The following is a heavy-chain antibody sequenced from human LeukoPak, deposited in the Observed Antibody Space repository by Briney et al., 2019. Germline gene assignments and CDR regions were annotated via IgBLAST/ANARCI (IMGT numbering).Heavy chain of an antibody. V-gene: IGHV1-2*02. D-gene: IGHD3-10*01. CDR3: ARDRGYYGSGSSGLDP. CDR1: GYTFTGYY. J-gene: IGHJ5*02. Sequence: ASVKVSCKASGYTFTGYYMHWARQAPGQGLEWMGWINPNSGGTNYAQKFQGRVTMTRDTSISTAYMELSRLRSDDTAVYYCARDRGYYGSGSSGLDPWGQGTLVTVSS. CDR2: INPNSGGT.